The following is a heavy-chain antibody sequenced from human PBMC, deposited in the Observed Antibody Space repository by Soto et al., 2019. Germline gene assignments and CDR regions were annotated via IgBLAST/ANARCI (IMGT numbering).Heavy chain of an antibody. Sequence: QVQLVQSGAEVKKPGSSVKVSCKASGGTFSSYAISWVRQAPGQGLEWMGGIIPIFGTANYAQKFQGSVTLTSLESVSTAYMELSSLRSADTVAYYCARDQEEGGYCSRGSCIYYDYCMDVWGQGTTVTVSS. CDR2: IIPIFGTA. D-gene: IGHD2-15*01. CDR3: ARDQEEGGYCSRGSCIYYDYCMDV. V-gene: IGHV1-69*01. CDR1: GGTFSSYA. J-gene: IGHJ6*02.